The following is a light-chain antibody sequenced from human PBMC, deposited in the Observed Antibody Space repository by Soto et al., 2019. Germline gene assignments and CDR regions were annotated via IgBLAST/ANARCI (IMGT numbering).Light chain of an antibody. Sequence: QSVLTQPPSVSAAPGQKVTISCSGSSSNIGNNYVSWYQQVPGTAPKLLIYDSEQRPSGIPDRFSGSKSATSATLGITRLQTGDEADYYCGTWDDSLSGVVFGGGTKLTVL. CDR1: SSNIGNNY. CDR3: GTWDDSLSGVV. J-gene: IGLJ3*02. CDR2: DSE. V-gene: IGLV1-51*01.